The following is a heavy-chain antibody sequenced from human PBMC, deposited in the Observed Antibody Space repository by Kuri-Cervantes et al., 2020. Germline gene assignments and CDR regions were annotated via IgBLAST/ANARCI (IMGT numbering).Heavy chain of an antibody. Sequence: ESLKISCAVYGESFSAYYWSYIRQPPGKGLEWIGEINHSGSTNHNPSLKSRVITSVDTPKNQFSLKMSSVTAADTAVYFCARGSEYHDAFDIWGQGTMVTVSS. V-gene: IGHV4-34*01. D-gene: IGHD2-2*01. CDR1: GESFSAYY. CDR3: ARGSEYHDAFDI. J-gene: IGHJ3*02. CDR2: INHSGST.